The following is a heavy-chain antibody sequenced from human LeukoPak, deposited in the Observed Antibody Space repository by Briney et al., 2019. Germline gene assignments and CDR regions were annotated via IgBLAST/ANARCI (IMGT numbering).Heavy chain of an antibody. D-gene: IGHD1-14*01. V-gene: IGHV4-59*01. CDR2: VYHSGTT. J-gene: IGHJ4*02. Sequence: PSETLSLTCAVSGDSITSSYWNWVRQSPEKGLEWIGFVYHSGTTSYNPSLKSRVSMSLDTPQNHFSLRLTSVTAADTATYYCARARGRNCCLLEYWGQGLPVTVSS. CDR1: GDSITSSY. CDR3: ARARGRNCCLLEY.